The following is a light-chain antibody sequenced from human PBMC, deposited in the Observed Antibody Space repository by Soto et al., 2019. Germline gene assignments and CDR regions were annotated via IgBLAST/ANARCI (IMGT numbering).Light chain of an antibody. CDR2: EAS. Sequence: EVVLTHSPATLSLSPGERATLSCRASQSVSSFLAWYQQKPGQAPRLLISEASNRATGIPARFSGSGSGTDFTLTISSLEPEDFAVYYCQHRSNWPTFGGGTKVEIK. CDR3: QHRSNWPT. J-gene: IGKJ4*01. V-gene: IGKV3-11*01. CDR1: QSVSSF.